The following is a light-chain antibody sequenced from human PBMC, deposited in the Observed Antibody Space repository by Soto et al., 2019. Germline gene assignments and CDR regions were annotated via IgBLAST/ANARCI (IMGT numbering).Light chain of an antibody. CDR1: QSVSSN. V-gene: IGKV3-15*01. CDR3: QQYNNWPIT. J-gene: IGKJ5*01. CDR2: GAS. Sequence: EIVMTQSPATLSVSPGARAPLSCRASQSVSSNLAWYQQKPGQAPRLLIYGASTRATGIPARFSGSGSGTEFTLTISSLQSEDFAVYYCQQYNNWPITFGQGTRLEN.